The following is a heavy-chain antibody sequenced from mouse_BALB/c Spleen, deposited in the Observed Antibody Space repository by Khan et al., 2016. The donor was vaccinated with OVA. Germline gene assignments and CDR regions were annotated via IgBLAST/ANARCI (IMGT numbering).Heavy chain of an antibody. CDR1: GYSITSGYA. V-gene: IGHV3-2*02. CDR2: ISYSGST. CDR3: ARKNYYGYAMDY. Sequence: EVQLVESGPGLVKPSQSLSLTCTVTGYSITSGYAWNWIRQFPGNKLEWMAYISYSGSTSYNPSLRSRISITRATSKTQFFLQLNSVTTEDTATYYCARKNYYGYAMDYWGQGTSGTVSS. J-gene: IGHJ4*01. D-gene: IGHD1-1*01.